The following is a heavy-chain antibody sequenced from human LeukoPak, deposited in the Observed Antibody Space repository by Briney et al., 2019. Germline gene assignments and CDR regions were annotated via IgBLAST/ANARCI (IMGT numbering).Heavy chain of an antibody. Sequence: PSETLSLTCSVSGVSISRYYWSWIRQPPGKGLEWIGYIYDSGSTNYNPSLKSRVTISVDTSKKQFSLNLSSVTAADTAVYYCARLWDSSSSLDYWGQGTLVTGSS. CDR1: GVSISRYY. CDR3: ARLWDSSSSLDY. J-gene: IGHJ4*02. V-gene: IGHV4-59*01. D-gene: IGHD6-6*01. CDR2: IYDSGST.